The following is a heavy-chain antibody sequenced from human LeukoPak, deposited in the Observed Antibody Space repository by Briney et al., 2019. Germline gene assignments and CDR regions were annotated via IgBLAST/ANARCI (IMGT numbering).Heavy chain of an antibody. CDR3: ARGRCPNGVCYDDRGHFDF. CDR2: IYTSGST. V-gene: IGHV4-4*07. D-gene: IGHD2-8*01. J-gene: IGHJ4*02. Sequence: PSETLSLTCTVSGGSISSYYWSWIRQPAGKGLEWIGRIYTSGSTNYNPSLKSRVTMSVDTSKNQFSLKLSSVTAADTAVYYCARGRCPNGVCYDDRGHFDFWGQGTLVTVSS. CDR1: GGSISSYY.